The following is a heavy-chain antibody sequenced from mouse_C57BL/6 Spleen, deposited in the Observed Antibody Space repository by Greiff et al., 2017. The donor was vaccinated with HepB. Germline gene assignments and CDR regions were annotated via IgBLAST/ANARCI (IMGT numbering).Heavy chain of an antibody. V-gene: IGHV5-17*01. J-gene: IGHJ2*01. Sequence: DVMLVESGGGLVKPGGSLKLSCAASGFTFSDYGMHWVRQAPEKGLEWVAYISSGSSTIYYADTVKGRFTISRDNAKNTLFLQMTSLRSEDTAMYYCARVDNYYGSSYPDYWGQGTTLTVSS. CDR3: ARVDNYYGSSYPDY. CDR2: ISSGSSTI. CDR1: GFTFSDYG. D-gene: IGHD1-1*01.